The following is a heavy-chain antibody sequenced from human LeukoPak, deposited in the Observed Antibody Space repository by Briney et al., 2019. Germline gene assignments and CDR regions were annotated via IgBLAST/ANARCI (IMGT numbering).Heavy chain of an antibody. J-gene: IGHJ6*02. CDR2: IYYSGST. Sequence: SETLSLTCTVSGGSISSYYWSWIRQPPGKGLEWIGYIYYSGSTNYNPSLKSRVTISVDTSKNQFSLKLSSVTAADTAVYYCARQGTTVTTEDYYYGMDVWGQGTTATVSS. CDR3: ARQGTTVTTEDYYYGMDV. D-gene: IGHD4-17*01. V-gene: IGHV4-59*08. CDR1: GGSISSYY.